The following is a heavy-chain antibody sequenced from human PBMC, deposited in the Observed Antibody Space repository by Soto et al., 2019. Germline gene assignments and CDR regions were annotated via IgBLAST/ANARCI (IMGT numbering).Heavy chain of an antibody. D-gene: IGHD1-26*01. Sequence: ASVKVSCKASGGTFSSYAISWVRQAPGQGLEWMGGIIPIFGTANYAQKFQGRVTITADESTSTAYMELSSLRSEDTAVYYCASPSGGSYYPHAFDIWGQGTMVTVSS. J-gene: IGHJ3*02. CDR3: ASPSGGSYYPHAFDI. CDR2: IIPIFGTA. V-gene: IGHV1-69*13. CDR1: GGTFSSYA.